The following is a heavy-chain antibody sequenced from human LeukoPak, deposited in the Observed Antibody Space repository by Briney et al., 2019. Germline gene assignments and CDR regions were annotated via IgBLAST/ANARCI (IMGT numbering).Heavy chain of an antibody. CDR2: ISAYNGNT. V-gene: IGHV1-18*01. J-gene: IGHJ4*02. D-gene: IGHD6-19*01. CDR3: ARDAHRIAVAGTCDY. CDR1: GYTFTSYG. Sequence: ASVKVSCKASGYTFTSYGISWVRQAPGQGLEWMGWISAYNGNTNYAQKLQGRVTMTTDTSTSTAYMELRSLRSDDTAVYYCARDAHRIAVAGTCDYWGQGTLVTVSS.